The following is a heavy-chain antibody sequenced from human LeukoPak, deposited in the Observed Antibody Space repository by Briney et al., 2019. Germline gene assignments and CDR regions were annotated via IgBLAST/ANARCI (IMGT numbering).Heavy chain of an antibody. V-gene: IGHV3-66*01. Sequence: GGSLRLSCAASGFTVSSNYMSWVRRAPGKGLEWVSVIYSGGSTYYADSVKGRFTISRDNSKNTLYLQMNSLRAEDTAVYYCASSRLGLFDYWGQGTLVTVSS. CDR1: GFTVSSNY. CDR2: IYSGGST. D-gene: IGHD6-19*01. J-gene: IGHJ4*02. CDR3: ASSRLGLFDY.